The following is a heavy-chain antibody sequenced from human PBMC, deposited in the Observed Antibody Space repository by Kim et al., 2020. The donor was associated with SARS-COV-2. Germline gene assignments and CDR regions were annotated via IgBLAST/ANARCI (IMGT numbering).Heavy chain of an antibody. CDR3: ARVVYVVVPADYGMDV. Sequence: SETLSLTCTVSGGSISSGGYYWSWIRQHPGKGLEWIGYIYYSGSTYYNPSLKSRVTISVDTSKNQFSLKLSSVTAADTAVYYCARVVYVVVPADYGMDVWGQGTTVTVSS. V-gene: IGHV4-31*03. CDR2: IYYSGST. J-gene: IGHJ6*02. CDR1: GGSISSGGYY. D-gene: IGHD2-2*01.